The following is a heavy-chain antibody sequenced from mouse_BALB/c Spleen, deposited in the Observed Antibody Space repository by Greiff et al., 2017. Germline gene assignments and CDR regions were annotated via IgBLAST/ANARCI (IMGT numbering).Heavy chain of an antibody. CDR2: IYPSDSYT. V-gene: IGHV1-69*02. CDR1: GYTFTSYW. Sequence: QVQLQQPGAELVRPGASVKLSCKAFGYTFTSYWINWVKQRPGQGLEWIGNIYPSDSYTNYNQKFKDKATLTVDKSSSTAYMQLSSPTSEDSAVYYCTRRASYGSSYYFDYWGQGTTLTVSS. D-gene: IGHD1-1*01. CDR3: TRRASYGSSYYFDY. J-gene: IGHJ2*01.